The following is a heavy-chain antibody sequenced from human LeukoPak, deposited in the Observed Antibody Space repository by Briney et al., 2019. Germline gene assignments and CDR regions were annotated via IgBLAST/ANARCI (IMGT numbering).Heavy chain of an antibody. CDR3: ARGAAAGIDY. CDR1: GGSFSGYY. J-gene: IGHJ4*02. D-gene: IGHD6-13*01. CDR2: INHSGST. Sequence: SETLSLTCAVYGGSFSGYYWTWIRQTPEKGLEWIGEINHSGSTNYNPSLKSRVTISVDTSKNQFSLKLSSVTAADTAVYYCARGAAAGIDYWGQGTLVTVSS. V-gene: IGHV4-34*01.